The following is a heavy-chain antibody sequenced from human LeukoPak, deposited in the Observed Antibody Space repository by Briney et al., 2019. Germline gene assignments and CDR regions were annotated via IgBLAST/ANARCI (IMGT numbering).Heavy chain of an antibody. V-gene: IGHV1-69*13. CDR2: IIPIFGTA. CDR3: ARGWDYDNGGRLTAYVY. Sequence: GASVKVSCKASGGTFSNYAINWVRQAPGPGLEWMGGIIPIFGTANYAQKFQGRVTITADESTSTVYMELSSLKSEDTAVYYCARGWDYDNGGRLTAYVYWGQGTLVTVSS. CDR1: GGTFSNYA. D-gene: IGHD3-22*01. J-gene: IGHJ4*02.